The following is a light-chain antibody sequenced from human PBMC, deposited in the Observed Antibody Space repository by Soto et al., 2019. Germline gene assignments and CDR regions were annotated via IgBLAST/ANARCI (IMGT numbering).Light chain of an antibody. J-gene: IGLJ3*02. V-gene: IGLV1-51*01. CDR1: SSNIGNNY. CDR3: GTWDSSLSSGGV. CDR2: DNN. Sequence: QSVLTQPPSVSAAPGQTVTISCSGSSSNIGNNYVSWYQQLPGTAPKLLIYDNNKRPSGIPDRFSGSKSGTSATLGITGLQTGGEADYYCGTWDSSLSSGGVFGGGTKLTVL.